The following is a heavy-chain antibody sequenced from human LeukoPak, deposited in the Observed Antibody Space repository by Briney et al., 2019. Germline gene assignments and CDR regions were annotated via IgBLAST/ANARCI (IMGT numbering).Heavy chain of an antibody. CDR1: GLTFSSYS. CDR2: ISSGSRFI. J-gene: IGHJ4*02. CDR3: ARGRGYGDY. Sequence: PGGSLRLSCAASGLTFSSYSMNWVRQAPGKGLEWVSSISSGSRFINYADSVKGRFTISRDNAKNSLYLQMNSLRAEDTAVYYCARGRGYGDYWGQGTLVTVSS. D-gene: IGHD5-18*01. V-gene: IGHV3-21*01.